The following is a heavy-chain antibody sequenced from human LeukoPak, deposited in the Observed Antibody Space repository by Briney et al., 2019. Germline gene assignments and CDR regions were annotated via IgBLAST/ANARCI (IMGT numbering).Heavy chain of an antibody. Sequence: ASVKVSCKASGCTFTSYYMHWVRQAPGQGLEWMGIINPSGGSTSYAQKFQGRVTMTRDTSTSTVYMELSSLRSEDTAVYYCARDVLSCSSTSCYYRVVDGMDVWGQGTTVTVSS. D-gene: IGHD2-2*01. CDR1: GCTFTSYY. CDR3: ARDVLSCSSTSCYYRVVDGMDV. CDR2: INPSGGST. V-gene: IGHV1-46*03. J-gene: IGHJ6*02.